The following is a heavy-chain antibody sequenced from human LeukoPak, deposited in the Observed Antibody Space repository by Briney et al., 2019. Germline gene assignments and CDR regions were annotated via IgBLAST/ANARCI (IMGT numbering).Heavy chain of an antibody. CDR1: GYTFTGYY. CDR3: ARDLSGSYLLYYFDY. CDR2: INPNSGGT. D-gene: IGHD1-26*01. V-gene: IGHV1-2*02. J-gene: IGHJ4*02. Sequence: ASVKVSCKASGYTFTGYYMHWVRQAPGQGLEWMGWINPNSGGTNYAQKFQGGVTMTRDTSISTAYMELSRLRSDDTAVYYCARDLSGSYLLYYFDYWGQGTLVTVSS.